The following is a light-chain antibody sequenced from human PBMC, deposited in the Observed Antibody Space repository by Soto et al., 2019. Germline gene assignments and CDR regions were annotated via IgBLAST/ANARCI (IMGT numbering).Light chain of an antibody. Sequence: QSALTQPASVSGSPGQSITISCTGTSSDVGGYNYVSWYQQHPGKAPKLMIYEVTNRPSGVSNRFSGSKSGNTASLTISGLQAEDEADYYCCSYAGSPYVFGTGTKVTVL. J-gene: IGLJ1*01. CDR2: EVT. CDR3: CSYAGSPYV. V-gene: IGLV2-14*01. CDR1: SSDVGGYNY.